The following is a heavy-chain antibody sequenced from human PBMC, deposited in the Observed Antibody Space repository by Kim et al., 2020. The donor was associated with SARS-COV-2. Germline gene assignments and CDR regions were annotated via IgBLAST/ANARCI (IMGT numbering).Heavy chain of an antibody. V-gene: IGHV4-34*01. J-gene: IGHJ5*02. Sequence: SETLSLTCAVYGGSFSGYYWSWIRQPPGKGLEWIGEINHSGSTNYNPSLKSRVTISVDTSKNQFSLKLSSVTAADTAVYYCARVGAVAGPEMVWFDPWGQGTLVTVSS. CDR2: INHSGST. CDR1: GGSFSGYY. D-gene: IGHD6-19*01. CDR3: ARVGAVAGPEMVWFDP.